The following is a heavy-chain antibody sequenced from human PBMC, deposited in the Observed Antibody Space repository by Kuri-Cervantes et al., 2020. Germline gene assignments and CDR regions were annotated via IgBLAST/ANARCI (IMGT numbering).Heavy chain of an antibody. CDR3: AREPPPSYYYDISPLDP. J-gene: IGHJ5*02. CDR2: IYTSGTT. D-gene: IGHD3-22*01. V-gene: IGHV4-61*02. CDR1: GGSLSSGSCY. Sequence: SETLSLACPVSGGSLSSGSCYWSWIQQPAGKGLEWIGRIYTSGTTNYNPSRKSRVTISVDTSKNQYSLKLSSVTTAVTAVYYCAREPPPSYYYDISPLDPWGQGTLVTVSS.